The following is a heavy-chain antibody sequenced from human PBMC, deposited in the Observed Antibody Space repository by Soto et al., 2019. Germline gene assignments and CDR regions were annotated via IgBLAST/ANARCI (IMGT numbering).Heavy chain of an antibody. J-gene: IGHJ5*02. Sequence: QVQLVQSGAEVKKPGSWVKVSCKASGGTFRSYAISWERQAPGQGHEWMGGIIPIFGTANYAQKFQGRVTITADESTSTAYRKLSSLRSEDTAVDYWARGENWFDPWGQGTLVTVSS. V-gene: IGHV1-69*01. CDR2: IIPIFGTA. CDR1: GGTFRSYA. CDR3: ARGENWFDP.